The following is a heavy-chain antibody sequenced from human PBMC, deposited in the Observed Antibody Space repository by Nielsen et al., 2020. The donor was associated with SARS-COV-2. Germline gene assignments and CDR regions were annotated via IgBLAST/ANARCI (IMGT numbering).Heavy chain of an antibody. CDR3: ARCSSIAVAVVDY. CDR2: TYYSGST. V-gene: IGHV4-39*01. J-gene: IGHJ4*02. D-gene: IGHD6-19*01. CDR1: GGSISSSSYY. Sequence: SETLSLTCTVSGGSISSSSYYWGWIRQPPGKGLEWIGSTYYSGSTYYNPTPKSRFTLSVDTSKNQFSLKLGSVTTADTAVYYCARCSSIAVAVVDYWGQGTLVTVSS.